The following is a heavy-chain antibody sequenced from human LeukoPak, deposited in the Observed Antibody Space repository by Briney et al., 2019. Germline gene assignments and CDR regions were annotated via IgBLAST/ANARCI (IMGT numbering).Heavy chain of an antibody. CDR3: ARGHHTPFRITMIVVNGAFDI. J-gene: IGHJ3*02. CDR2: IYYSGST. Sequence: SETLSLTCTVSGGSISSYYWSWIRQPPGKGLEWIGYIYYSGSTNYNPSLKSRVTISVDTSKNQFSLKLSSVTAADTAVYYCARGHHTPFRITMIVVNGAFDIWGQGTMVTVSS. CDR1: GGSISSYY. V-gene: IGHV4-59*12. D-gene: IGHD3-22*01.